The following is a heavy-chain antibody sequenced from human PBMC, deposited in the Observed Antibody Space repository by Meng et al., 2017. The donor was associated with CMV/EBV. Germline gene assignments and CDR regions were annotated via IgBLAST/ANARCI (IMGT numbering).Heavy chain of an antibody. Sequence: VHLQESGPGLVKPSQTLSFTGPVSGGSISSGDYYWSWIRQPPGKGLEWIGYIYYSGSTYYTPSHKSRVTISVDTSKNQFSLKLSSVTAADTAVYYCARDNRRGGVDYWGQGTLVTVSS. V-gene: IGHV4-30-4*08. D-gene: IGHD3-3*01. CDR1: GGSISSGDYY. CDR2: IYYSGST. CDR3: ARDNRRGGVDY. J-gene: IGHJ4*02.